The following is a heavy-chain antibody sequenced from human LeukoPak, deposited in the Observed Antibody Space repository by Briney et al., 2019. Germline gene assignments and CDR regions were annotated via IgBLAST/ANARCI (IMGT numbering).Heavy chain of an antibody. J-gene: IGHJ3*02. D-gene: IGHD3-10*01. Sequence: PSETLSLTRTVSGVSISSYYWSWIRQPPGKGVEWIGYVYYSGSTDYNPSLKSRVTISLDTSKNQFSLKLSSVTAADTAVYYCARPMVRGVNDALDIWGQGTMVTVSS. CDR1: GVSISSYY. V-gene: IGHV4-59*08. CDR3: ARPMVRGVNDALDI. CDR2: VYYSGST.